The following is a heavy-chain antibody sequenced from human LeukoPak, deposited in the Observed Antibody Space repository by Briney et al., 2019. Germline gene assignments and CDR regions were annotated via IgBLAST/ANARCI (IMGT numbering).Heavy chain of an antibody. CDR2: INHSGST. V-gene: IGHV4-34*01. D-gene: IGHD3-9*01. Sequence: PSETLSLTCAVYGGSFSGYYWSWIRQPPGKGLEWIGEINHSGSTNYNPPLKSRVTISVDTSKNQFSLKLSSVTAADTAVYYCARELPRLRYFDWLFDDDAFDIWGQGTMVTVSS. CDR1: GGSFSGYY. J-gene: IGHJ3*02. CDR3: ARELPRLRYFDWLFDDDAFDI.